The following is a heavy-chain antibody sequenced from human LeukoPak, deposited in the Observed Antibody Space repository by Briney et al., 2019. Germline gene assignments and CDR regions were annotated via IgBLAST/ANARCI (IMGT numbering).Heavy chain of an antibody. V-gene: IGHV3-48*03. CDR1: GFTFSSYE. CDR2: ISSSGSTI. Sequence: RPGGSLRLSCAASGFTFSSYEMNWVRQAPGKGLEWVSYISSSGSTIYYADSVKGRFTISRDNAKNSLYLQMNSLRAEDTAVYYCARDYGGSSPFDYWGQGTLVTVSS. D-gene: IGHD4-23*01. J-gene: IGHJ4*02. CDR3: ARDYGGSSPFDY.